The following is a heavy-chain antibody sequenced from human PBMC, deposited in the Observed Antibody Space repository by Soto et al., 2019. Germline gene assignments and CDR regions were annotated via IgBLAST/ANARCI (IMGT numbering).Heavy chain of an antibody. J-gene: IGHJ4*02. CDR3: NPLAGAARD. CDR2: IQSKSHGETG. CDR1: GFTFSDVY. D-gene: IGHD2-15*01. V-gene: IGHV3-15*07. Sequence: EIQLVESGGGLVKPGGSLRLSCAASGFTFSDVYMNWVRQAPGRGLEWVGRIQSKSHGETGESAAPVKGRFTISRDDSKNTLYLQMNSLKIEDTAVYYCNPLAGAARDWGQGTLVTVSS.